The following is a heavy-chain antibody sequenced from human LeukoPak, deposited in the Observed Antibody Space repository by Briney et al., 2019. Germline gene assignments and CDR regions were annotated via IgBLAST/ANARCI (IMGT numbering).Heavy chain of an antibody. CDR3: ARDHSRNVGGLDAFDI. D-gene: IGHD1-14*01. CDR2: ISSSGSTI. CDR1: GFTFSDYY. V-gene: IGHV3-11*01. J-gene: IGHJ3*02. Sequence: PGGSLRLSCAASGFTFSDYYMSWIGQAPGKGLEGGSYISSSGSTIYYADSVKGRFPISRDNAKNSLYLQMNSLRAEDTAVYYCARDHSRNVGGLDAFDIWGQGTMVTVSS.